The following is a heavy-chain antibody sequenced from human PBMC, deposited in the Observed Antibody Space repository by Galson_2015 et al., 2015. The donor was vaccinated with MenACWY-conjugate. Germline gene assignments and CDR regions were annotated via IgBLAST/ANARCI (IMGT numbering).Heavy chain of an antibody. D-gene: IGHD5-18*01. CDR3: ARKVGATYGYNDY. CDR1: GFIFTDYD. Sequence: SLRLSCAGSGFIFTDYDMHWVRQAPGKGLEYVSAISTYGGSAYYADSVKGRFTISRDNSKNMLFLQMGSLRVEDTTVYYCARKVGATYGYNDYWGQGTLVIVSS. J-gene: IGHJ4*02. V-gene: IGHV3-64*02. CDR2: ISTYGGSA.